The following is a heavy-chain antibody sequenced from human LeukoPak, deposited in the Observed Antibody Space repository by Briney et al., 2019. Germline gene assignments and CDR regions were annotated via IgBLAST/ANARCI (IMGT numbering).Heavy chain of an antibody. CDR2: ISGSGGST. CDR3: AKGAPILTGYFPFDP. CDR1: GFTFSTYA. Sequence: GGSLRLSCAASGFTFSTYAMTWVRQAPGKGLEWVSVISGSGGSTYYADSVKGRFNLSRDNSKNTLYLQMNSLRAEDTAVYYCAKGAPILTGYFPFDPWGQGTLVTVSS. D-gene: IGHD3-9*01. V-gene: IGHV3-23*01. J-gene: IGHJ5*02.